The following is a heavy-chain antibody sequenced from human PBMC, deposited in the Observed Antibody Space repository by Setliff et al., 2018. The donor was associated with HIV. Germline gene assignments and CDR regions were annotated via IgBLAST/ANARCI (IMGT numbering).Heavy chain of an antibody. D-gene: IGHD3-10*01. CDR1: ELTFSNYA. CDR2: IGSSNHGI. Sequence: SLRLSCAASELTFSNYAMTWVRQAPGKGLDWVAHIGSSNHGIHYTASVQGRFTVSRDNANNLLFLQMNNLRDEDTAVYYCASFYGDYGYWGHGTQVTVSS. J-gene: IGHJ4*01. V-gene: IGHV3-48*02. CDR3: ASFYGDYGY.